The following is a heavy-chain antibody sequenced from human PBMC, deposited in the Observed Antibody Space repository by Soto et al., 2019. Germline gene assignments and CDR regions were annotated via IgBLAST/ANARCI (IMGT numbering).Heavy chain of an antibody. Sequence: ASVKVSCKASGYTFTSYAMHWVRQAPGQRLEWMGWINAGNGNTKYSQKFQGRVTITRDTSTSTAYMELSSLRSEDTAVYYCAIDRPLNIVVVTALRDAFAIWGQGTMVTVSS. V-gene: IGHV1-3*01. J-gene: IGHJ3*02. CDR1: GYTFTSYA. D-gene: IGHD2-21*02. CDR3: AIDRPLNIVVVTALRDAFAI. CDR2: INAGNGNT.